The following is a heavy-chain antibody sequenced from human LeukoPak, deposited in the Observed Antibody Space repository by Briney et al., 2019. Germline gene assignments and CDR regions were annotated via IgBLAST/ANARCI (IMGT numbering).Heavy chain of an antibody. CDR1: GYTFTSYG. CDR2: INPNTGNP. V-gene: IGHV7-4-1*02. J-gene: IGHJ4*02. CDR3: ARAYQPLGGLSFPDY. Sequence: ASVKVSCKASGYTFTSYGISWVRQAPGQGLEWMGWINPNTGNPTYAQGFTGRFFFSLDTSVSTAYLQISSLKAEDTAVYYCARAYQPLGGLSFPDYWGQGTLVTVSS. D-gene: IGHD3-16*02.